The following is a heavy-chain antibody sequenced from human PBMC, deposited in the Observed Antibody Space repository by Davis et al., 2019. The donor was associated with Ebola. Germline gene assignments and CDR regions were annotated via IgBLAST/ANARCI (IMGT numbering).Heavy chain of an antibody. CDR1: GFTFDDYA. J-gene: IGHJ6*02. D-gene: IGHD3-10*01. CDR3: ARDPLLWFGESKTLYYYYGMDV. CDR2: INWNGGST. V-gene: IGHV3-20*04. Sequence: GGSLRLSCAASGFTFDDYAMTWVRQTPGKGLEWLSGINWNGGSTGYADSVKGRFTISRDNAKNFLYLQMNSLRAEDTAVYYCARDPLLWFGESKTLYYYYGMDVWGQGTTVTVSS.